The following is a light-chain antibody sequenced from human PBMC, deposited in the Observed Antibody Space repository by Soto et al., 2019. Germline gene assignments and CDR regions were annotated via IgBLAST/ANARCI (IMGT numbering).Light chain of an antibody. Sequence: EMVLTQSPGTLSLSPGERATLSCRASQSVSSSYLAWYQQKPGQAPRLLIYSASSRATGIPDRFSGSGSGTDCTLTISRLEPEDFAVYYCQQYGGSPPYTFGQGTKLEIK. CDR2: SAS. V-gene: IGKV3-20*01. CDR3: QQYGGSPPYT. J-gene: IGKJ2*01. CDR1: QSVSSSY.